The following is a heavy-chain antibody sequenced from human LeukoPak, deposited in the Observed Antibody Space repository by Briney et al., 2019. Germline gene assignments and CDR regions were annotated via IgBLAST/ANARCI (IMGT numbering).Heavy chain of an antibody. CDR2: IDYSGST. V-gene: IGHV4-39*01. CDR1: GGSISSNSYY. CDR3: ARVSSVAAAGTGAIDY. J-gene: IGHJ4*02. D-gene: IGHD6-13*01. Sequence: SETLSLTCTVSGGSISSNSYYWGWIRQPPGKGLEWIGTIDYSGSTYYNPSLKSRVTIFVDTSKNQFSLNLSSVTAADTAVYYCARVSSVAAAGTGAIDYWGQGTLVTVSS.